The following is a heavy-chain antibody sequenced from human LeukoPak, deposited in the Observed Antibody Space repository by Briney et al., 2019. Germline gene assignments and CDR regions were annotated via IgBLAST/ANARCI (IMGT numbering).Heavy chain of an antibody. V-gene: IGHV7-4-1*02. J-gene: IGHJ4*02. D-gene: IGHD3-16*01. CDR1: GYTFTRYA. Sequence: ASVKVSCKASGYTFTRYAINWLRQAPGQGLEWMGWINMYTANPAYAQGFTERFVFSLDTSVTTAYLQISNLKTEDTAVYYCARHDNDDDFDYWGQGTLVTVSS. CDR2: INMYTANP. CDR3: ARHDNDDDFDY.